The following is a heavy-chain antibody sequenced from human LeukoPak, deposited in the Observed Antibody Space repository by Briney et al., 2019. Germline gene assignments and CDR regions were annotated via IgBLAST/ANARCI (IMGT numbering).Heavy chain of an antibody. V-gene: IGHV3-66*01. D-gene: IGHD3-10*01. CDR3: ARDREGYYGSGSYADY. J-gene: IGHJ4*02. CDR2: IYSGGST. Sequence: GSLRLSCAASGFTVSSNYMSWVRQAPGKGLEWVSVIYSGGSTYYADSVKGRFTISRDNSKNTLYLQMNSLRAEDTAVYYCARDREGYYGSGSYADYWGQGTLVTVSS. CDR1: GFTVSSNY.